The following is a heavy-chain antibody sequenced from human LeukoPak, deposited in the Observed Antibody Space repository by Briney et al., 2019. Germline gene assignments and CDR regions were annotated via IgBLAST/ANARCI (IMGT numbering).Heavy chain of an antibody. CDR2: IYYSGST. V-gene: IGHV4-31*03. J-gene: IGHJ5*02. CDR1: GGSISSGGYY. D-gene: IGHD2-15*01. Sequence: SETLSLTCTVSGGSISSGGYYWSWIRQHPRKGLEWIGYIYYSGSTYYNPSVKSRVTISVDTTKNQFSLKLSSVTAADTAVYYCARGGGSCYSCWFDPWGQGTLVTVSS. CDR3: ARGGGSCYSCWFDP.